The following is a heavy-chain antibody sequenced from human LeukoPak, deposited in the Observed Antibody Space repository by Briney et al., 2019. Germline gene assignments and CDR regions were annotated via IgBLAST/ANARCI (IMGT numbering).Heavy chain of an antibody. V-gene: IGHV1-46*01. CDR1: GYSLTRYY. D-gene: IGHD1-26*01. Sequence: ASVKVSCKASGYSLTRYYMHWVRQAPGQGLEWMGIIDPSRGSTTYAQRFQGRVTMTRDTSTSTVSMELSSLRSEDTALYYCARWNSGSAHDYWGQGTLVTVSS. J-gene: IGHJ4*02. CDR2: IDPSRGST. CDR3: ARWNSGSAHDY.